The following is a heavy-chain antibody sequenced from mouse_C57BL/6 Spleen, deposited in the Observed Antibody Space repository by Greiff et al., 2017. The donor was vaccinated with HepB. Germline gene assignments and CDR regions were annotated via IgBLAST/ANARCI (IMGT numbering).Heavy chain of an antibody. CDR2: IYPGDGDT. CDR1: GYAFSSYW. D-gene: IGHD1-1*01. V-gene: IGHV1-80*01. Sequence: VKLQESGAELVKPGASVKISCKASGYAFSSYWMNWVKQRPGKGLEWIGQIYPGDGDTNYNGKFKGKATLTADKSSSTAYMQLSSLTSEDSAVYFCARSYYGSSLDYWGQGTTLTVSS. J-gene: IGHJ2*01. CDR3: ARSYYGSSLDY.